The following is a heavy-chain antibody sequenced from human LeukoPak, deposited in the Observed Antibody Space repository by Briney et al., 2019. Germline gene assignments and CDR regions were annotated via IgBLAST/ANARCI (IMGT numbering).Heavy chain of an antibody. CDR3: ARGLQQLWLLGAINWFDP. D-gene: IGHD5-18*01. CDR1: GGSISSYY. J-gene: IGHJ5*02. V-gene: IGHV4-34*01. CDR2: INHSGST. Sequence: SETLSLTCTVSGGSISSYYWSWIRQPPGRGLEWIGEINHSGSTKYNPSLKSRVTISVDTSKNQLSLRLSSVTAADTAVYYCARGLQQLWLLGAINWFDPWGQGTLVTVSS.